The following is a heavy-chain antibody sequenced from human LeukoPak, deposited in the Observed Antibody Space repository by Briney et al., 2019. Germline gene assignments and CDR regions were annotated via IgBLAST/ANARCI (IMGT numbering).Heavy chain of an antibody. CDR3: AANNYYYLDY. J-gene: IGHJ4*02. Sequence: PSETLSLTCTVSDGSIRSGDYHWNWIRPSPGKGLEWIGYFYRTGSTQHNPSLKSRLTISIDTSRNRFSLKLNSVTAAGTAVYYCAANNYYYLDYWGQGSLVTVSS. V-gene: IGHV4-30-4*01. D-gene: IGHD2-8*01. CDR1: DGSIRSGDYH. CDR2: FYRTGST.